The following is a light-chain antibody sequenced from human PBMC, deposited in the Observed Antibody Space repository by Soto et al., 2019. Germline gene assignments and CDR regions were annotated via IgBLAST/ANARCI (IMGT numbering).Light chain of an antibody. Sequence: EIVMTQSPATLSVSPGERATLSCRASQSARSNLAWYQQKPAQAPRLLIYGASTRATCIPPRFSGSGSGTEFTLTGRSLQSEDFAFYYCQQYNNFWTFGQGTNVEIK. CDR2: GAS. V-gene: IGKV3-15*01. CDR1: QSARSN. CDR3: QQYNNFWT. J-gene: IGKJ1*01.